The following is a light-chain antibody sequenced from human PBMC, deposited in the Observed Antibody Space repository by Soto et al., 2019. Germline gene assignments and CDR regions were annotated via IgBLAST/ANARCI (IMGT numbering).Light chain of an antibody. CDR1: QRINIY. CDR3: QQSFSTPA. CDR2: SAS. Sequence: IQVTQSPTSLCTSIGGRGTISFRASQRINIYLNWYRQKPGKAPEPLIYSASNLQSGVPSRFSGSGSGTDFTLTISGLQSEDIATYYSQQSFSTPAFVQGTRLEIK. V-gene: IGKV1-39*01. J-gene: IGKJ5*01.